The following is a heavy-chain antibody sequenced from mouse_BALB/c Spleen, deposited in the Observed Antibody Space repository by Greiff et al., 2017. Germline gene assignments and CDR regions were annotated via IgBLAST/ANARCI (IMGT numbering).Heavy chain of an antibody. CDR2: IWAGGST. CDR3: ARESTITTVVADY. V-gene: IGHV2-9*02. Sequence: VMLVESGPGLVAPSQSLSITCTVSGFSLTSYGVHWVRQPPGKGLEWLGVIWAGGSTNYNSALMSRLSISKDNSKSQVFLKMNSLQTDDTAMYYCARESTITTVVADYWGQGTTLTVSS. D-gene: IGHD1-1*01. J-gene: IGHJ2*01. CDR1: GFSLTSYG.